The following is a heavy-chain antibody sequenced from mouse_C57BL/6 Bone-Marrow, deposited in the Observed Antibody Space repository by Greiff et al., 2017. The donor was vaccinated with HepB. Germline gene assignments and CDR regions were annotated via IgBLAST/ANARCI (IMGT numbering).Heavy chain of an antibody. CDR3: ARGYDYGFAY. D-gene: IGHD2-4*01. Sequence: VKLQESGAELVMPGASVKLSCKASGYTFTSYWMHWVKQRPGQGLEWIGEIDPSDSYTNYNQKFKGKSTLTVDKSSSTAYMQLSSLTSEDSAVYYCARGYDYGFAYWGQGTLVTVSA. CDR2: IDPSDSYT. V-gene: IGHV1-69*01. J-gene: IGHJ3*01. CDR1: GYTFTSYW.